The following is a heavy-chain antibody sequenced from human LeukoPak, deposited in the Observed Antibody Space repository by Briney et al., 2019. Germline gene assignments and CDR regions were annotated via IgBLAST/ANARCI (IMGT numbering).Heavy chain of an antibody. CDR2: INAGNGNT. CDR3: ARGRASSNWFGY. Sequence: ASVKVSCKASGYTFTSYAMHWVRQAPGQRLEWMGWINAGNGNTKYSQKFQGRVTITRDTSASTAYMELSSLRSEDTAVYYCARGRASSNWFGYWGQGTLVTVSS. J-gene: IGHJ5*01. CDR1: GYTFTSYA. D-gene: IGHD6-13*01. V-gene: IGHV1-3*01.